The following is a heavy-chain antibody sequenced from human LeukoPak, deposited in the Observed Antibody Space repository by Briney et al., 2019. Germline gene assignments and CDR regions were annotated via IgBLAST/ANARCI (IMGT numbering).Heavy chain of an antibody. V-gene: IGHV2-5*01. CDR3: AHSGTVTTPHDAFDI. J-gene: IGHJ3*02. CDR1: GFSLSTSGVG. Sequence: SGPTLVKPTQTLTLTCTFSGFSLSTSGVGVDWIRQPPGKALEWLALIYWNDDKRYSPSLKSRLTITKDTSKNQVVLTMTNMDPVDTATYYCAHSGTVTTPHDAFDIWGQGTMVTVSS. D-gene: IGHD4-17*01. CDR2: IYWNDDK.